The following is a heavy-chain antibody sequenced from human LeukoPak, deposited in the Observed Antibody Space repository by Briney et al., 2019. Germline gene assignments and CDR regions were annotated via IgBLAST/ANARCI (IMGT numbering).Heavy chain of an antibody. CDR2: ITGSGGTT. D-gene: IGHD3-22*01. Sequence: TGGSLRLSCAASGFTFSSYAMSWVRQAPGKGLEWVAAITGSGGTTYYGDSVKGRFTISRDNSKNTLYLQMNSLRAEDTAVYYCAKDSSGYYPTLSDNWGQGTLVIVSS. V-gene: IGHV3-23*01. J-gene: IGHJ4*02. CDR1: GFTFSSYA. CDR3: AKDSSGYYPTLSDN.